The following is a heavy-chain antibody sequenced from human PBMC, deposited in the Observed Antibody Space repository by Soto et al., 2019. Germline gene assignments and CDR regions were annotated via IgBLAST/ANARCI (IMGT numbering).Heavy chain of an antibody. CDR3: AREVSIAAAPGAFDI. D-gene: IGHD6-13*01. J-gene: IGHJ3*02. CDR2: IYYSGST. Sequence: QVQLQESGPGRVKPSQTLSLTCTVSGGSISSGGYYWSWIRQHPGKGLEWIGYIYYSGSTYYNPSIKSRVTTSVDTSKNQFSRQLSSVTAADTAVYYCAREVSIAAAPGAFDIWGQGTMVTVSS. V-gene: IGHV4-31*03. CDR1: GGSISSGGYY.